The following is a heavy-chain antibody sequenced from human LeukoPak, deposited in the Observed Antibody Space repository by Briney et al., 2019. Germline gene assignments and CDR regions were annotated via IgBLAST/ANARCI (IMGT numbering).Heavy chain of an antibody. D-gene: IGHD6-6*01. CDR1: GFNFASNW. V-gene: IGHV3-74*01. J-gene: IGHJ4*02. CDR2: INSGGSGT. CDR3: ARGGNSSWDY. Sequence: GGSLRLSCAASGFNFASNWMHWVRQTPGKGLMWVSRINSGGSGTSYADSVEGRFTISRDNAKNTLHLQMNSLRAEDTAVYYCARGGNSSWDYWGQGALVTVSS.